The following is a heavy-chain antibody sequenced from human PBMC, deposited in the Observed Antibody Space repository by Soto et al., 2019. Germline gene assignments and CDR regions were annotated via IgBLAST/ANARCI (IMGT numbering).Heavy chain of an antibody. V-gene: IGHV1-18*01. Sequence: ASVKVSCKASGYSFTSYGINWVRQAPGQGLEWMGWISAKHGNTHYAQKLQGRVTMTTDTSTSTAYMELRSLTSDDTAVYYCARDREWLVSGYYYYGMDVWGQGTTVTVSS. CDR1: GYSFTSYG. CDR2: ISAKHGNT. CDR3: ARDREWLVSGYYYYGMDV. J-gene: IGHJ6*02. D-gene: IGHD6-19*01.